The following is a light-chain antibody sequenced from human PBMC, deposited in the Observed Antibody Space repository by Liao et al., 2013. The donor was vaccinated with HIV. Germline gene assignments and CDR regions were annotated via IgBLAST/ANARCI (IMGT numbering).Light chain of an antibody. CDR2: QDS. CDR3: QAWDSSTAYV. Sequence: SYELTQPPSVSVSPGQTASITCSGDKLGDKYACWYQQKPGQSPVLVMYQDSKRPSGVPGRFSGSNSENTATLTISGTQAMDEADYYCQAWDSSTAYVFGPGTKLAVL. V-gene: IGLV3-1*01. J-gene: IGLJ1*01. CDR1: KLGDKY.